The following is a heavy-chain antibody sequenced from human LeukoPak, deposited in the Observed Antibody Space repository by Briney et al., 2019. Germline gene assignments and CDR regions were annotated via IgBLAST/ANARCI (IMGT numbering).Heavy chain of an antibody. Sequence: SETLSLTCTVSGGSIRSYYWSWIRQPPGKGLEWIGHIYDDGSTNYSPSLQSRLTLSVDTSKNHLTLKLSSVTAADTAVYYCARYSGTPTWFFDCWGQGTLVTVSS. D-gene: IGHD1-26*01. CDR1: GGSIRSYY. CDR3: ARYSGTPTWFFDC. CDR2: IYDDGST. V-gene: IGHV4-59*01. J-gene: IGHJ4*02.